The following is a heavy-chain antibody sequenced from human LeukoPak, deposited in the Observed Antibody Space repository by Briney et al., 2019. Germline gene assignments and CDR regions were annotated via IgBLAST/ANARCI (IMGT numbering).Heavy chain of an antibody. Sequence: SETLSLTCTVSGGSLSNYYWTWIRQPAGKGLEWIGRIYSSGSTNYNPSLESRVTLSLDMSKNQFSLKLSSLTAADTAVYYCARDAQQEDYYYGMDVWGQGTLVTVSS. J-gene: IGHJ6*02. CDR3: ARDAQQEDYYYGMDV. CDR2: IYSSGST. V-gene: IGHV4-4*07. CDR1: GGSLSNYY.